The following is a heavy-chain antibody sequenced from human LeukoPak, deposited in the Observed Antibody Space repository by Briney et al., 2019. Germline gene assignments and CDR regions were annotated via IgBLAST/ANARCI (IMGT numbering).Heavy chain of an antibody. D-gene: IGHD6-19*01. CDR1: GFTFSSYS. CDR3: VKCSSGWYFDY. Sequence: GGSLRLSCSASGFTFSSYSMHWVRQAPGKGLEYVSAISSNGGSRYYADSVKGRFTISRDNSKNTLYLQMSSLRAEDTAVYYCVKCSSGWYFDYWGQGTLVTVSS. V-gene: IGHV3-64D*06. J-gene: IGHJ4*02. CDR2: ISSNGGSR.